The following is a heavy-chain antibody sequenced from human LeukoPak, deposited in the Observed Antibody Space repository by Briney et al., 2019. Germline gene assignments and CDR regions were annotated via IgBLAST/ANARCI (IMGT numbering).Heavy chain of an antibody. Sequence: GGSLRLSCAASGFTFSSYSMNWVRQAPGKGLEWLSYISPSSSSIYYADSVKGRFTISRDNAKNSLYLQMNSLRDEDTAVCYCATPGGYGYYFDYWGQGTLVTVSS. J-gene: IGHJ4*02. CDR2: ISPSSSSI. CDR3: ATPGGYGYYFDY. V-gene: IGHV3-48*02. D-gene: IGHD1-1*01. CDR1: GFTFSSYS.